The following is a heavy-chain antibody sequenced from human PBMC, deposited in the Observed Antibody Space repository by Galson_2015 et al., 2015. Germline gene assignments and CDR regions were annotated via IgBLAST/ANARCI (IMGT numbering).Heavy chain of an antibody. Sequence: TLSLTCTASGDSISSGTYYWSWIRQPVGKGLEWIGRIFSSGNTDYNPSLKSRVTISIDTSKNQFSLRLTSVTAADTAVYYCARVPNYPDDAFDIWGQGTMVTVSS. CDR1: GDSISSGTYY. D-gene: IGHD5-24*01. CDR2: IFSSGNT. J-gene: IGHJ3*02. CDR3: ARVPNYPDDAFDI. V-gene: IGHV4-61*02.